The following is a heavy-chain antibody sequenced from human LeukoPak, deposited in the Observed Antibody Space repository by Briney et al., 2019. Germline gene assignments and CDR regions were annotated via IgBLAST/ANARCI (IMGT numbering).Heavy chain of an antibody. CDR3: ARDEAQWELLRGPGGAFDI. D-gene: IGHD1-26*01. CDR2: ISYDGSNK. J-gene: IGHJ3*02. Sequence: GGSLRLSCAASGFTFSSYAMHWVRQAPGKGLEWVAVISYDGSNKYYADSVKGRFTISRDNSKNTLYLQMNSLRAEDTAVYYCARDEAQWELLRGPGGAFDIWGQGTMVTVAS. CDR1: GFTFSSYA. V-gene: IGHV3-30-3*01.